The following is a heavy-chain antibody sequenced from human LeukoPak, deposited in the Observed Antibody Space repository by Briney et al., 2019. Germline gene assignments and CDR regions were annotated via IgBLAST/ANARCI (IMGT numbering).Heavy chain of an antibody. CDR3: VTETSGRHYDY. V-gene: IGHV3-21*06. CDR2: IGPTGSDR. Sequence: AGGSLRLSCTASGLTFSTSGFTWVRQAPGKGLEWVASIGPTGSDRYHADSIKGRFTISRDNANNFLYLQMNSLRAEDTAVYYCVTETSGRHYDYWGQGILLTVSS. J-gene: IGHJ4*02. CDR1: GLTFSTSG. D-gene: IGHD6-19*01.